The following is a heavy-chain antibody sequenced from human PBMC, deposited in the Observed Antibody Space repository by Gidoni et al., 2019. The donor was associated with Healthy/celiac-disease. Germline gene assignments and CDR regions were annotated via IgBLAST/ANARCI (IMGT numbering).Heavy chain of an antibody. CDR2: IYTSGST. Sequence: QVQLQESGPGLVKPSQTLSLTCTVSGGSISSGRYYWSWIRQPAGKGLEWIGRIYTSGSTNYNPSLKSRVTMSVDTSKNQFSLKLSSVTAADTAVYYCAREEDYYDSSGYYNFDYWGQGTLVTVSS. V-gene: IGHV4-61*02. D-gene: IGHD3-22*01. CDR3: AREEDYYDSSGYYNFDY. J-gene: IGHJ4*02. CDR1: GGSISSGRYY.